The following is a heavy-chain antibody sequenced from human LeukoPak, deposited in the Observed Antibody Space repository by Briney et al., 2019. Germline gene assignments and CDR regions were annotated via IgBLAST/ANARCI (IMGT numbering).Heavy chain of an antibody. V-gene: IGHV1-69*04. CDR1: GGTSSSYA. D-gene: IGHD5-24*01. CDR3: AVVEMATIINI. CDR2: IIPILGIA. Sequence: ASVKVSCKASGGTSSSYAISWVRQAPGQGLEWMGRIIPILGIANYAQKFQGRVTITADKSTSTAYMELSSLRSEDTAVYYCAVVEMATIINIWGQGTLVTVSS. J-gene: IGHJ4*02.